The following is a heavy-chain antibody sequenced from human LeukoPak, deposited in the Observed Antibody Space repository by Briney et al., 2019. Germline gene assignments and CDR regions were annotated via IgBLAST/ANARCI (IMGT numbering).Heavy chain of an antibody. J-gene: IGHJ4*02. D-gene: IGHD6-13*01. Sequence: GESLKISCKGSGYSFTSYWIGWVRQMPGKGLEWMGIIYPGDSDTRYSPSFQGQVTISADKSISTAYLQWSSLKATDTAVYYCTTNARGSSWQIIDYWGQGTLVTVSS. V-gene: IGHV5-51*01. CDR1: GYSFTSYW. CDR3: TTNARGSSWQIIDY. CDR2: IYPGDSDT.